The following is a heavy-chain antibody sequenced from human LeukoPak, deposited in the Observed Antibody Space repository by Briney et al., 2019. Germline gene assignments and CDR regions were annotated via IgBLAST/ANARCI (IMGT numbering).Heavy chain of an antibody. CDR3: AKGAVLLWFGESWNDY. J-gene: IGHJ4*02. V-gene: IGHV3-23*01. D-gene: IGHD3-10*01. Sequence: GGSLRLSCAASGFTFSSYAMSWVRQAPGKGLEWVSAISGSGGSTYYADSVKGRLTISRDNSKNTLYLQMNSLRAEDTAVYYCAKGAVLLWFGESWNDYWGQGTLVTVSS. CDR2: ISGSGGST. CDR1: GFTFSSYA.